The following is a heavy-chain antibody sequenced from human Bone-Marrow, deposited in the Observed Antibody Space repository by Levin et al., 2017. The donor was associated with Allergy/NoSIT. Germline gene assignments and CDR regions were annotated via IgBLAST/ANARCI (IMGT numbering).Heavy chain of an antibody. CDR2: IGGSDGST. CDR3: AVPGYSYGGPFDC. V-gene: IGHV3-23*01. Sequence: QPGGSLRLSCAASGFTFSSYVMSWVRQAPGKGLEWVSAIGGSDGSTYYADSVKGRFTISRDNSKNTLYLQLNSLRAEDTASYYCAVPGYSYGGPFDCWGQGTLVAVSS. CDR1: GFTFSSYV. D-gene: IGHD5-18*01. J-gene: IGHJ4*02.